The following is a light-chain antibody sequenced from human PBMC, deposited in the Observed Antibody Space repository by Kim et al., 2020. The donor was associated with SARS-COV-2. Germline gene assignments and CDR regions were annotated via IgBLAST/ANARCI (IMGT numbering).Light chain of an antibody. CDR2: RDS. CDR1: NIGSKN. V-gene: IGLV3-9*01. J-gene: IGLJ3*02. CDR3: QVWDSSTAWV. Sequence: VALGQTARITCGGNNIGSKNVHWYQQKPGQAPVLVSYRDSNRPSGIPERFSGSNSGNTATLTISRAQAGDEADYYCQVWDSSTAWVFGGGTKLTVL.